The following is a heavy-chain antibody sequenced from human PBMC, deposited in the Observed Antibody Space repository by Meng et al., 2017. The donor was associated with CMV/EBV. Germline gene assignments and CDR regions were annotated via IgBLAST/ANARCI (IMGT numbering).Heavy chain of an antibody. V-gene: IGHV3-11*04. CDR3: ARDDLPKTVYYGSGSRHASIDY. J-gene: IGHJ4*02. CDR1: GFIFSDYY. CDR2: ISSSGSTI. Sequence: GGSLRLSCAASGFIFSDYYMSWIRQAPGTVLEWVSYISSSGSTIYYADSVKGRFTISRDNAKNSLYLQMNSLRAEDTAVYYCARDDLPKTVYYGSGSRHASIDYWGQGTLVTVSS. D-gene: IGHD3-10*01.